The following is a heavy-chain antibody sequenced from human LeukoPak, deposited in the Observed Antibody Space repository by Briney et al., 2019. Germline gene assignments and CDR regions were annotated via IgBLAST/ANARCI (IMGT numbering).Heavy chain of an antibody. J-gene: IGHJ4*02. CDR2: IYYSGST. CDR1: GGSISGSDYY. D-gene: IGHD2-21*01. V-gene: IGHV4-39*01. CDR3: ARHLALVMPDY. Sequence: SETLTLTCTVSGGSISGSDYYWGWIRQPPGTGLEWIGSIYYSGSTYYNPSLNSRVTISVDPSKNQFSLKLSYVTAADTAVYYCARHLALVMPDYWGQGTLVTVSS.